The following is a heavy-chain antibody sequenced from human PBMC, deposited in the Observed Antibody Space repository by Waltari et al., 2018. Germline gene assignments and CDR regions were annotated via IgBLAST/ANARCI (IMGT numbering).Heavy chain of an antibody. V-gene: IGHV4-4*07. J-gene: IGHJ5*02. CDR1: GGSISSYY. Sequence: QVQLQESGPGLVKPSETLSLTCPVSGGSISSYYWSWIRQPAGKGLEWIGRIYTRGSTNYSPSRKSRGTMSGDTSKNQFSLKLSSVTAADTAVYYCARDRGYCSSTSCYNWFDPWGQGTLVTVSS. CDR2: IYTRGST. CDR3: ARDRGYCSSTSCYNWFDP. D-gene: IGHD2-2*01.